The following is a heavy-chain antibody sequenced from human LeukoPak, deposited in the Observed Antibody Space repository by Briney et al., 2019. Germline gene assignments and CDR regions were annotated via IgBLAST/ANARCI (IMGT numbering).Heavy chain of an antibody. CDR1: VASLCSDY. J-gene: IGHJ6*03. CDR3: ARHFPYCGGDCPYYYMDV. V-gene: IGHV4-4*09. D-gene: IGHD2-21*02. CDR2: LYSSETT. Sequence: SETLSLTCSVSVASLCSDYWRCTPQPPGRGVEWIGNLYSSETTKYNPSLRSRATISGDTSKSQFSLKLSSVTAADTAVYYCARHFPYCGGDCPYYYMDVWGKGTTVTVSS.